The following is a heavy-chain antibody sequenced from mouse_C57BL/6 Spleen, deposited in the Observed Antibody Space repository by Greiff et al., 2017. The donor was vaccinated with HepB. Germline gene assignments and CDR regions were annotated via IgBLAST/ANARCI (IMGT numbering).Heavy chain of an antibody. Sequence: QVQLQQPGAELVKPGASVKLSCKASGYTFTSYWMQWVKQRPGQGLEWIGEIDPSDSYTNYNQKFKGKATLTVDTSSSTAYMQLSSLTSEDSAVYYCARKGPVDYYGSSYGSYWGQGTTLTVSS. CDR1: GYTFTSYW. CDR2: IDPSDSYT. CDR3: ARKGPVDYYGSSYGSY. V-gene: IGHV1-50*01. D-gene: IGHD1-1*01. J-gene: IGHJ2*01.